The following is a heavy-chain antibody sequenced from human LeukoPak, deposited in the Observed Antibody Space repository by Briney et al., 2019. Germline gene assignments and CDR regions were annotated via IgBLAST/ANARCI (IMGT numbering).Heavy chain of an antibody. CDR1: GGSISSYY. J-gene: IGHJ5*02. V-gene: IGHV4-59*12. CDR3: ARGDYSDSSAYLAA. CDR2: IYYSGST. D-gene: IGHD3-22*01. Sequence: SETLSLTCTVSGGSISSYYWSWIRQPPGKGLEWIGYIYYSGSTNYNPSLKSRVTISVDTSKNQFSLKLSSVTAADTAVYYCARGDYSDSSAYLAAWGQGTLVTVSS.